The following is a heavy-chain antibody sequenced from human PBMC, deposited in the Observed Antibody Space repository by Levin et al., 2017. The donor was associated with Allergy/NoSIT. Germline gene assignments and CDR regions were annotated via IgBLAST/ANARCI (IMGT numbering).Heavy chain of an antibody. CDR2: ISSPFSTI. D-gene: IGHD3-3*01. CDR1: GFTFSSYE. Sequence: GESLKISCAASGFTFSSYEMTLVRRAPGPGLEFVSYISSPFSTIYSADSVKVRFTLSIDNAKNSLYLHMNSLRAEDTAVYYWARQLGNFWSGYNYFDYWGQGTLVTVSS. CDR3: ARQLGNFWSGYNYFDY. J-gene: IGHJ4*02. V-gene: IGHV3-48*03.